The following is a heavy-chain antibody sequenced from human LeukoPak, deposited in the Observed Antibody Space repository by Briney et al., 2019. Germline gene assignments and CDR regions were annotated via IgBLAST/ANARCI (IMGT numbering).Heavy chain of an antibody. D-gene: IGHD3-9*01. J-gene: IGHJ4*02. V-gene: IGHV4-30-2*01. CDR3: AREDYDILTGLID. CDR1: GGSISSGGYS. CDR2: IYHSGST. Sequence: SETLSLTCAVSGGSISSGGYSWSWIRQPPGKGLEWIGYIYHSGSTYYNPSLKSRVTISVDRSKNQFSLKLSSVTAADTAVYYCAREDYDILTGLIDWGQGTLVTVSS.